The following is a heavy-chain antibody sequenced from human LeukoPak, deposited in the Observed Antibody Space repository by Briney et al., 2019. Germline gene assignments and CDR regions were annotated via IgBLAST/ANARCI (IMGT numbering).Heavy chain of an antibody. V-gene: IGHV1-69*05. Sequence: ASVKVSCKASGGTFSSYAISWVRQAPGQGLEWMGGIIPIFGTANYAQKFQGRVTITTDESTSTAYMELSSLRSEDPAVYYCATGSTMVPGYWGQGTLVTVSS. CDR1: GGTFSSYA. D-gene: IGHD3-10*01. CDR3: ATGSTMVPGY. CDR2: IIPIFGTA. J-gene: IGHJ4*02.